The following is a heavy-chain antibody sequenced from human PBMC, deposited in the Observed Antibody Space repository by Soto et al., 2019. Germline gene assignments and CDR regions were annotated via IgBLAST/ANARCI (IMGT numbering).Heavy chain of an antibody. J-gene: IGHJ4*02. CDR3: ASASLGYCSGGRCYWGGVVAY. D-gene: IGHD2-15*01. V-gene: IGHV4-61*01. CDR1: GGSVSSGSYY. CDR2: IYYSGST. Sequence: QVQLQESGPGLVKPSETLSLTCTVSGGSVSSGSYYWSWIRQPPGKGLEWIGYIYYSGSTNYNPSTKSRSPISVAPARHQSALKLRSVAAADTAVYFCASASLGYCSGGRCYWGGVVAYWGQGTLVTVSS.